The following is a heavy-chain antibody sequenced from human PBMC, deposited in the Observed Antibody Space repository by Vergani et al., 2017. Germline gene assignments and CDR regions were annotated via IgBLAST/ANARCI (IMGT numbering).Heavy chain of an antibody. Sequence: QVQLQQWGAGLLKPSETLSLTCAVYGGSFSGYYWSWIRQPPGKGLEWIGEINHSGRPNYNPSLKSRVTISVDTSKNQFSLKLSSVTAADTAVYYCARGLSRPSRXCSSTSCLGLARPYYFDYWGQGTLVTVSS. V-gene: IGHV4-34*01. D-gene: IGHD2-2*01. J-gene: IGHJ4*02. CDR1: GGSFSGYY. CDR2: INHSGRP. CDR3: ARGLSRPSRXCSSTSCLGLARPYYFDY.